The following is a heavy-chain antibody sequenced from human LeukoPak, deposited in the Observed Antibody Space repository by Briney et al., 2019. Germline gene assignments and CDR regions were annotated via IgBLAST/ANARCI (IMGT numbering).Heavy chain of an antibody. Sequence: SETLSLTCTVSGGSISSSSYYWGWIRQPPGKGLEWIGSIYYSGSTYYNPSLKSRVTISVDTSKNQFSLKLSSVTAADTAVYYCTILIAAAGTVVDYWGQGTLVTVSS. CDR3: TILIAAAGTVVDY. D-gene: IGHD6-13*01. CDR1: GGSISSSSYY. J-gene: IGHJ4*02. V-gene: IGHV4-39*01. CDR2: IYYSGST.